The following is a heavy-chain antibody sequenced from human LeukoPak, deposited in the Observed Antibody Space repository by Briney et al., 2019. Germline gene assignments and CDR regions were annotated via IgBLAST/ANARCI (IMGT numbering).Heavy chain of an antibody. V-gene: IGHV3-33*06. CDR3: AKMGGCSSTSCYTKIFYYYMDV. D-gene: IGHD2-2*02. CDR2: IWYDGSNK. CDR1: GFTFSSYG. J-gene: IGHJ6*03. Sequence: GRSLRLFCAASGFTFSSYGMHWVRQAPGKGLEWVAVIWYDGSNKYYADSVKGRFTISRDNSKNTLYLQMNSLRAEDTAVYYCAKMGGCSSTSCYTKIFYYYMDVWGKGTTVTVSS.